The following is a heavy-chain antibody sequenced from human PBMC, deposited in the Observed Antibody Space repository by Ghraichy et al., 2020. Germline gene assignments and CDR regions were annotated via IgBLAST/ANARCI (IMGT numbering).Heavy chain of an antibody. V-gene: IGHV3-74*01. CDR2: INSDGSST. J-gene: IGHJ4*02. CDR3: ARGPYSDSRGTAYY. CDR1: GFTFSSYW. Sequence: GGSLRLSCAASGFTFSSYWMHWVRQAPGKGLVWVSRINSDGSSTNYADSVKGRFTISRDNAKNTLYLQMNSLRAEDTAVYYCARGPYSDSRGTAYYWGQGTLVTVSS. D-gene: IGHD3-22*01.